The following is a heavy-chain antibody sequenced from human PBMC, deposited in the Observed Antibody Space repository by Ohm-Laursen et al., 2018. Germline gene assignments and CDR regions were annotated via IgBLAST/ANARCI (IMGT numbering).Heavy chain of an antibody. CDR2: ITHSGST. D-gene: IGHD1-1*01. CDR3: VGPYKTAY. J-gene: IGHJ4*02. CDR1: GGSFSGYY. Sequence: TLSLTCAVFGGSFSGYYWSWIRQPPGKGLQWIGEITHSGSTSYNPSLKSRVTISVDTSKNQFSLKLTSVTAADTAVYYCVGPYKTAYWGQGALVTVSS. V-gene: IGHV4-34*01.